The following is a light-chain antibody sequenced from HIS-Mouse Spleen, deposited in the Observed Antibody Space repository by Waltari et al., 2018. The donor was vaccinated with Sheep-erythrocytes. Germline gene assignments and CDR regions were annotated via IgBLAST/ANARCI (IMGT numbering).Light chain of an antibody. CDR1: QGISSW. CDR2: KAS. V-gene: IGKV1-5*03. CDR3: QQYNSYSPLT. J-gene: IGKJ4*01. Sequence: DIQMTQSPSTLSASVGDSVTITCRASQGISSWLAWYQQKPGKAPKLLIYKASSLESGVPSRFSGSGSGTEFTLTISSLQPDDFATYYCQQYNSYSPLTFGGGTKVEIK.